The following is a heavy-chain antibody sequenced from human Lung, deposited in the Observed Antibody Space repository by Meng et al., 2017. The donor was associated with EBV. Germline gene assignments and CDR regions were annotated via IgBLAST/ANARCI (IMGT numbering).Heavy chain of an antibody. CDR1: GGTFSRYP. Sequence: QVQLVQSGAEVKRLGSSVKVSCKASGGTFSRYPINWLRQAPGQGLEWMAEIHPKFATTNFAQNFQGRVTLSADESSTTVYMELTSLRSEDTSVYYCAQQLLPMGAFFQHWGQGTLVTVSS. CDR3: AQQLLPMGAFFQH. V-gene: IGHV1-69*01. D-gene: IGHD2/OR15-2a*01. J-gene: IGHJ1*01. CDR2: IHPKFATT.